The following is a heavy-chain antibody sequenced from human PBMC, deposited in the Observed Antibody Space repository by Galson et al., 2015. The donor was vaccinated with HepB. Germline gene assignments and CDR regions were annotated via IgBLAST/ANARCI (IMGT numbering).Heavy chain of an antibody. D-gene: IGHD3-22*01. CDR1: GYSFTSYW. CDR3: ARLHLPQYYYDSSDRRYFDY. CDR2: IYPGDSDT. Sequence: QSGAEVKKPGESLKISCKGSGYSFTSYWIGWVRQMPGKGLEWMGIIYPGDSDTRYSPSFQGQVTISADKSISTAYLQWSSLEASDTAMYYCARLHLPQYYYDSSDRRYFDYWGQGTLVTVSS. V-gene: IGHV5-51*01. J-gene: IGHJ4*02.